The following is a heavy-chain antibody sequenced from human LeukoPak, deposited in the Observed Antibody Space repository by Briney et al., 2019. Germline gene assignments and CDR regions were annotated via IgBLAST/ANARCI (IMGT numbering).Heavy chain of an antibody. Sequence: PSETLSLTCAVYGGSFSGYYWSWIRQPPGKGLEWIGEINHSGSTNYNPSLKSRVTISVDTSKNQFSLKLSSVTAADPAVYYCARGYGDYELDYWGQGTLVTVSS. CDR1: GGSFSGYY. J-gene: IGHJ4*02. V-gene: IGHV4-34*01. CDR3: ARGYGDYELDY. CDR2: INHSGST. D-gene: IGHD4-17*01.